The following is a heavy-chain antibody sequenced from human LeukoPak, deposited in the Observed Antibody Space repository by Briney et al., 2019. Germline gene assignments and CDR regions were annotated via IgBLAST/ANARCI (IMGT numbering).Heavy chain of an antibody. CDR3: ARTLRFLDRSGKMDHMDV. CDR2: IDWDDDK. CDR1: GFSLSTSAMC. J-gene: IGHJ6*03. Sequence: RESGPALVKPTQTLTLTCTFSGFSLSTSAMCVSWIRQPPGKALEWLARIDWDDDKYYSTSLKTRLTISKDTSKNQVVLTMTNMDPVDTATYYCARTLRFLDRSGKMDHMDVWGKGTTVTVSS. D-gene: IGHD3-3*01. V-gene: IGHV2-70*11.